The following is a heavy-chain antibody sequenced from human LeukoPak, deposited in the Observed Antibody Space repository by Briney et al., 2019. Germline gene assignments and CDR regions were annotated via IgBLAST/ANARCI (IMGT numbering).Heavy chain of an antibody. CDR3: AKRLEPGREGDAFDI. D-gene: IGHD1-1*01. V-gene: IGHV3-48*04. Sequence: GGSLRLSCAASGFTFSSYSMNWVRQAPGKGLEWVSYISSSSTIYYADSVKGRFTISRDNAKNSLYLQMNSLRAEDTAVYYCAKRLEPGREGDAFDIWGQGTMVTVSS. J-gene: IGHJ3*02. CDR2: ISSSSTI. CDR1: GFTFSSYS.